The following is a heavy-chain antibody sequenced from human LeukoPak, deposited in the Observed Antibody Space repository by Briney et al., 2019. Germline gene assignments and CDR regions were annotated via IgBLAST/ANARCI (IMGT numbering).Heavy chain of an antibody. CDR3: ARAPYDFWSGYSFDY. V-gene: IGHV3-48*01. Sequence: GGSLRLSCAASGFSFSSYSMNWVRQAPGRGLEWVSYISSTSSTIYYADSVKGRFTISRDNAKNSLYLRMNSLRAEDTAVYYCARAPYDFWSGYSFDYWGQGTLVTVSS. CDR1: GFSFSSYS. J-gene: IGHJ4*02. CDR2: ISSTSSTI. D-gene: IGHD3-3*01.